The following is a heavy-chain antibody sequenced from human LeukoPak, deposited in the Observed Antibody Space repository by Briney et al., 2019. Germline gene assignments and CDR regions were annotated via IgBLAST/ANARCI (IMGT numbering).Heavy chain of an antibody. CDR2: ISSSGSSI. CDR3: ARGYNWFDP. CDR1: GFTFSSYE. V-gene: IGHV3-48*03. Sequence: GGSLRLSCAASGFTFSSYEMNWVRQAPGKGLEWISYISSSGSSISYADSVKGRFTISRDNAKNSLNLQMNSLRDEHTAVYYCARGYNWFDPWGQGTLVTVSS. J-gene: IGHJ5*02.